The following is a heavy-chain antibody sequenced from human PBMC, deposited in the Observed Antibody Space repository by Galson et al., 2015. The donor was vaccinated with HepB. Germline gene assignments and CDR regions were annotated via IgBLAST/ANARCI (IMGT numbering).Heavy chain of an antibody. V-gene: IGHV3-74*01. CDR2: IKSDGSGGTT. CDR3: AANRFAP. CDR1: GYTLSSSW. Sequence: SLRLSCAASGYTLSSSWMHWVRQAPGKGLVWVSRIKSDGSGGTTSYADSVKGRFTISRDDAKNTLYLQMNSLRAEDTAVYYCAANRFAPWGQGTLVTVSS. J-gene: IGHJ5*02.